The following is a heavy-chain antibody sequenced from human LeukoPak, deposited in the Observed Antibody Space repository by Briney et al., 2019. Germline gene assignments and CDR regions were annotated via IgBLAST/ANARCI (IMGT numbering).Heavy chain of an antibody. Sequence: SETLSLTCAVSGYSISSGYYWGWIRQPPGKGLEWIGSISYSGSTYYNPSLKSRVTISVDTSKNQFSLKLTSVTAADTAVYHCARQYCARCYHYYHYYMDVWGKGTTVTASS. CDR1: GYSISSGYY. CDR3: ARQYCARCYHYYHYYMDV. D-gene: IGHD2-21*01. J-gene: IGHJ6*03. V-gene: IGHV4-38-2*01. CDR2: ISYSGST.